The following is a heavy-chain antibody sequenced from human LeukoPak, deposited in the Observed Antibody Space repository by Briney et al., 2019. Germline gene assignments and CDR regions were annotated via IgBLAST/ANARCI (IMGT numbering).Heavy chain of an antibody. CDR1: GGSISSYY. CDR3: ARGGGGLWVGDFDY. CDR2: IYYSGST. Sequence: SETLSLTCTVSGGSISSYYWSWIRQPPGKGLEWIGYIYYSGSTNYNPSLKSRVTISVDTSKNQFSLKLSSVTAADTAVYYCARGGGGLWVGDFDYWGQGTLVTVSS. D-gene: IGHD3-10*01. V-gene: IGHV4-59*08. J-gene: IGHJ4*02.